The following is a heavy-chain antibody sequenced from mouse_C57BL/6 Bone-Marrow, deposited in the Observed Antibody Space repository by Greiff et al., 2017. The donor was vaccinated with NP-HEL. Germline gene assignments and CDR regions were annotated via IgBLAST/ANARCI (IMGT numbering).Heavy chain of an antibody. CDR2: IDHENGDT. V-gene: IGHV14-4*01. J-gene: IGHJ2*01. Sequence: EVQLQQSGAELVRPGASVKLSCTASGFNIKDDYMHWVKQRPEQCLEWIGWIDHENGDTESASKFQGKATITADTSSNTAYLQLSSLTSEDTAVYYCTTSGGLRHFDYWGQGTTLTVSS. D-gene: IGHD1-1*01. CDR3: TTSGGLRHFDY. CDR1: GFNIKDDY.